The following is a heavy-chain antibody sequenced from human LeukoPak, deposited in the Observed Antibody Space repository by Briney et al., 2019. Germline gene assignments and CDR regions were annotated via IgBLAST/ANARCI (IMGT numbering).Heavy chain of an antibody. CDR1: GGSISSYY. CDR3: ARDPDRRHWFDP. CDR2: IYYSGST. J-gene: IGHJ5*02. Sequence: MPSEALSLTCTVSGGSISSYYWSWIRQPPGKGLEWIGSIYYSGSTYYNPSLKSRVTISVDTSKNQFSLKLSSVTAADTAVYYCARDPDRRHWFDPWGQGTLVTVSS. D-gene: IGHD3-22*01. V-gene: IGHV4-59*12.